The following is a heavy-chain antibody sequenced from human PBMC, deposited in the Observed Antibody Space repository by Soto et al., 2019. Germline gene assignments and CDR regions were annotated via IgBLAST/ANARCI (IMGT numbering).Heavy chain of an antibody. Sequence: EVQLLESGGGLVQPGGSLRLSCAASGFTFSSYAMSWVRQAPGKGLEWVSAISGSGGSTYYADSVKGRFTISRDNSKNTLYLQMNSLSAEDTAVYYCATLRGIVVVPAAFLFDYWDHGTLVTVSS. CDR1: GFTFSSYA. J-gene: IGHJ4*03. CDR2: ISGSGGST. CDR3: ATLRGIVVVPAAFLFDY. V-gene: IGHV3-23*01. D-gene: IGHD2-2*01.